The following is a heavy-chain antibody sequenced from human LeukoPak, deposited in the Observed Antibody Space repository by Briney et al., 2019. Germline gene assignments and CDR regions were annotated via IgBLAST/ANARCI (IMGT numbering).Heavy chain of an antibody. Sequence: GESLKISCKGSGYSFTSYWIGWVRQMPGKGLEWMGIIYPGDSDTRYSPSFQGQVTISADKSISTAYLQWSSLKASDTAMYYCARQAPLWFGELSHFDYRGQGTLVTVSS. J-gene: IGHJ4*02. CDR2: IYPGDSDT. CDR3: ARQAPLWFGELSHFDY. CDR1: GYSFTSYW. D-gene: IGHD3-10*01. V-gene: IGHV5-51*01.